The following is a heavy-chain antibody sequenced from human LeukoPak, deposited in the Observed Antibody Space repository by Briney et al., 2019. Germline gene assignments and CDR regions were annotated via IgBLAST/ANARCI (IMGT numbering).Heavy chain of an antibody. CDR2: ISGSGGST. J-gene: IGHJ6*02. D-gene: IGHD3-9*01. V-gene: IGHV3-23*01. CDR3: AKGRYDILTGYYGLGMDV. CDR1: GFTFSSYS. Sequence: PGGSLRLSCAASGFTFSSYSMNWVRQAPGKGLEWVSAISGSGGSTYYADSVKGRFTISRDDSKNTLYLQMNSLRAEDTAVYYCAKGRYDILTGYYGLGMDVWGQGTTVTVSS.